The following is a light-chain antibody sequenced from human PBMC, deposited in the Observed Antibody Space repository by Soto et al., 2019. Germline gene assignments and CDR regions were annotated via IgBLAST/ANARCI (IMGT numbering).Light chain of an antibody. J-gene: IGKJ5*01. V-gene: IGKV3-20*01. CDR2: GAS. Sequence: EIVLTQSPGTLSLSPGERATLSCRASQTVSSRDLAWYQQRPGQAPRLLIYGASTRATGIPARFSGSGSGTDFTLTISRLEPEDFAVFYCQHYGSNWPSITFGQGTRLEIK. CDR3: QHYGSNWPSIT. CDR1: QTVSSRD.